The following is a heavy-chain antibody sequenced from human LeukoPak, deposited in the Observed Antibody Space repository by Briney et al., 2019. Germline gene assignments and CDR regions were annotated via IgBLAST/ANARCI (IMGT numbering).Heavy chain of an antibody. J-gene: IGHJ4*02. Sequence: GASVKVSCKASGYTFTSYYMHWVRQAPGQGLEWMGIINPSGGSTSYAQKFQGRVTMTRDMSTSTVYMELSSLRSEDTAVYYCARDPSHSQGGSQLDFDYWGQGTLVTVSS. CDR3: ARDPSHSQGGSQLDFDY. CDR1: GYTFTSYY. CDR2: INPSGGST. V-gene: IGHV1-46*01. D-gene: IGHD1-26*01.